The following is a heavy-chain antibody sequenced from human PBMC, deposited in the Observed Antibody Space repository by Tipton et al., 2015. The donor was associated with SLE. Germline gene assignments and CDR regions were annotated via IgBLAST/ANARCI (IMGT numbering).Heavy chain of an antibody. CDR3: AKGNDYSSYYYYYGMDV. Sequence: QVQLVQSGAEVKKPGASVKVSCKASGYTFTSYAMNWVRQAPGQGLEWMGWINTNTGNPTYAQGFTGRFAFSLDTSVSTAYLQISSLRAEDTAVYYCAKGNDYSSYYYYYGMDVWGQGTTVTVSS. D-gene: IGHD4-11*01. CDR2: INTNTGNP. J-gene: IGHJ6*02. V-gene: IGHV7-4-1*02. CDR1: GYTFTSYA.